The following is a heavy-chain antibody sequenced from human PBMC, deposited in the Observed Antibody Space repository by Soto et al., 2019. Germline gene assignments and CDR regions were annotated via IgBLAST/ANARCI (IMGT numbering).Heavy chain of an antibody. CDR1: GFAFSSYS. D-gene: IGHD6-19*01. Sequence: EVQLVESGGGLVQPGGSLRLSCAAFGFAFSSYSMNWIRQAPGKGLEWVSYISSSSSTIYYADSVKGRFTISRDNAKNSLYLQMNSLRDEDTAVYYCARTPFYSSGWSYYFDYWGQGTLVTVSS. V-gene: IGHV3-48*02. J-gene: IGHJ4*02. CDR2: ISSSSSTI. CDR3: ARTPFYSSGWSYYFDY.